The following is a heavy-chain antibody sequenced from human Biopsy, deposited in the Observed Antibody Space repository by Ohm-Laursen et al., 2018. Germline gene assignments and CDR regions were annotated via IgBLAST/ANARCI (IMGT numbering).Heavy chain of an antibody. CDR1: GYSMSTYY. V-gene: IGHV4-59*01. J-gene: IGHJ4*02. Sequence: SETLSLTCSVSGYSMSTYYWSWIRQSPEKGLEWIGHIYYSGSTNYNPSLQNRVVMSVDTSKNQFSLRLNSVTAADTATYYCARGRGSGWTDYWGQGTLVTVSS. CDR2: IYYSGST. CDR3: ARGRGSGWTDY. D-gene: IGHD6-19*01.